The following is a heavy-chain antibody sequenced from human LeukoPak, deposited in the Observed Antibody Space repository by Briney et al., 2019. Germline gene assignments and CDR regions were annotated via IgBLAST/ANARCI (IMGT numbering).Heavy chain of an antibody. D-gene: IGHD6-19*01. CDR3: ARVSSGWTNEAFDI. CDR1: GGSISSSNW. J-gene: IGHJ3*02. Sequence: SGTLSLTCAVSGGSISSSNWWSWVRQPPGKGLEWIGEIYHSGSTNYNPSLKSRVTISVDKSKNQFSLKLSSVTAADTAVYYCARVSSGWTNEAFDIWGQGTMVTVSS. CDR2: IYHSGST. V-gene: IGHV4-4*02.